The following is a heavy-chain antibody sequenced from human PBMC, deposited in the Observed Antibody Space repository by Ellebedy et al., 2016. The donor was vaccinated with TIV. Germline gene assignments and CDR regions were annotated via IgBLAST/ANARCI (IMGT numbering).Heavy chain of an antibody. J-gene: IGHJ4*02. CDR3: AKETTELTATTLY. V-gene: IGHV3-30*18. D-gene: IGHD1-1*01. Sequence: PGGSLRLSCAASGFTFSRFGMPWVRQAPGKGLEWVAVISHDGSVKHYADSVKGRFTISRDNSKNTLNLQLSSLRSEDTAVYYCAKETTELTATTLYWGQGTLVTVSS. CDR2: ISHDGSVK. CDR1: GFTFSRFG.